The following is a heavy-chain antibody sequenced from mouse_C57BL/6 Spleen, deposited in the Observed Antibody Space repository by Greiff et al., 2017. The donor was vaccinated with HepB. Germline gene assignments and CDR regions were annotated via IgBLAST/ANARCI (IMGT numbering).Heavy chain of an antibody. CDR1: GYTFTSYW. V-gene: IGHV1-5*01. CDR2: IYPGNSDT. Sequence: EVQGVESGTVLARPGASVKMSCKTSGYTFTSYWMHWVKQRPGQGLEWIGAIYPGNSDTSYNQKFKGKAKLTAVTSASTAYMELSSLTNEDSAVYYCTRSWLGRNYFDYWGQGTTLTVSS. J-gene: IGHJ2*01. D-gene: IGHD4-1*01. CDR3: TRSWLGRNYFDY.